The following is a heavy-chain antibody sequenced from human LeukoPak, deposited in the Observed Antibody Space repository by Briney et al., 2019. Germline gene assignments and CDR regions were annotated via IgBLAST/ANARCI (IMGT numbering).Heavy chain of an antibody. D-gene: IGHD4-17*01. V-gene: IGHV3-21*01. CDR2: ISSSSTYI. J-gene: IGHJ3*02. Sequence: GGSLRLSCAASGFTFSNYAMNWVRQAPGRGLEWVSSISSSSTYIYYADSLKGRFTISRDNAKNSLYLQMNSLRAEDTAVYYCARDRIIYGDYGDAFDIWGQGTMVTVSS. CDR3: ARDRIIYGDYGDAFDI. CDR1: GFTFSNYA.